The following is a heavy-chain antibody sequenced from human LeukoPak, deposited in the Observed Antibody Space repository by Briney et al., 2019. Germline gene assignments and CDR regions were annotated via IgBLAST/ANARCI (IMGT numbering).Heavy chain of an antibody. V-gene: IGHV3-23*01. CDR2: VNDSGGST. CDR1: GFTFSSYA. Sequence: GGSLRLSCAASGFTFSSYAMTRVRQAPGKGLEWVSSVNDSGGSTYYADSVKGRFTISRDNSKNTLYLQMNSLRAEDTAVYYCAKREYNFWSGYFFWGQGTLVTVSS. CDR3: AKREYNFWSGYFF. D-gene: IGHD3-3*01. J-gene: IGHJ4*02.